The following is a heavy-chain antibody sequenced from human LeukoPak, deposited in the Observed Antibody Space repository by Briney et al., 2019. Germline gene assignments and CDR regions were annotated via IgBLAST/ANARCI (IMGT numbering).Heavy chain of an antibody. J-gene: IGHJ4*02. V-gene: IGHV3-30*02. CDR3: AKDSRKMATFPPYYFDY. CDR1: GFTFSSYG. D-gene: IGHD5-24*01. CDR2: IRYDGSNK. Sequence: PGGSLRLSCAASGFTFSSYGMHWVRQAPGKGLEWVAFIRYDGSNKYYADSVKGRFTISRDNSKSTLYLQMNSLRAEDTAVYYCAKDSRKMATFPPYYFDYWGQGTLVTVSS.